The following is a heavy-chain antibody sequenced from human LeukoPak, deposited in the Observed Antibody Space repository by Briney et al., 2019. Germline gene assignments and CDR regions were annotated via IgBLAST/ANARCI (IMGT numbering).Heavy chain of an antibody. D-gene: IGHD1-26*01. CDR3: ARAGTRSPSRYYYMDV. CDR1: GYTLTGYY. Sequence: ASVEVSCKASGYTLTGYYIHWVRQAPGQGLEWMGWINPYTGDTNSAQKFQGRVTMTTDTSISTAYMELSRLRSEDTAVYYCARAGTRSPSRYYYMDVWGKGTTVTVSS. CDR2: INPYTGDT. V-gene: IGHV1-2*02. J-gene: IGHJ6*03.